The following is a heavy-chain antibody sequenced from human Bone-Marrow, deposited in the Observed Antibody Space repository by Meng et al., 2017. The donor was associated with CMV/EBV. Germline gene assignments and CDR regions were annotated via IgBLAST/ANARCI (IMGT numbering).Heavy chain of an antibody. V-gene: IGHV5-51*01. CDR3: GRFTRVPAALGRGWYYGMDV. Sequence: QVSCKGSGYSFTSYWSGWVRQMHGKGLEWMGIIYPDDSDTRYSPSFQGQVNISADKSISTAYLQWSSLKASDTAMYYCGRFTRVPAALGRGWYYGMDVWGQGTTVTVSS. CDR2: IYPDDSDT. CDR1: GYSFTSYW. J-gene: IGHJ6*02. D-gene: IGHD2-2*01.